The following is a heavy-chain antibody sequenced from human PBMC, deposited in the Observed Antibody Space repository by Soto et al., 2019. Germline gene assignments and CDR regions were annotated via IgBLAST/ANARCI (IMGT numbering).Heavy chain of an antibody. CDR3: AKALRFTFTTGYYMDV. CDR2: ISGSGST. CDR1: GFTVSSYA. V-gene: IGHV3-23*01. D-gene: IGHD3-16*01. J-gene: IGHJ6*03. Sequence: EVQLLESGGGLVQPGGSLRLSCAASGFTVSSYAMSWVRQAPGXGXEXVSVISGSGSTYSADSVKGRFTISRDSSKNTVYLQMNSLRAEDTAVYYCAKALRFTFTTGYYMDVWGRGTTVTVSS.